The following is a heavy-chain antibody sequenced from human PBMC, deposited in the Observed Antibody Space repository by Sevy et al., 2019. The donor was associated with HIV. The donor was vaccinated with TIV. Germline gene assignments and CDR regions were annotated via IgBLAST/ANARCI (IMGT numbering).Heavy chain of an antibody. J-gene: IGHJ5*02. Sequence: GGYLRLSCAASGFTFSSYAMSWVRQAPGKGLEWVSAISGSGGSTYYSDSVKGRFTISRDNSKNTLYLQMNSLRAEDTAVYYCAKLALAGSTTNSWFDPWGHGTLVTVSS. CDR3: AKLALAGSTTNSWFDP. D-gene: IGHD4-17*01. V-gene: IGHV3-23*01. CDR2: ISGSGGST. CDR1: GFTFSSYA.